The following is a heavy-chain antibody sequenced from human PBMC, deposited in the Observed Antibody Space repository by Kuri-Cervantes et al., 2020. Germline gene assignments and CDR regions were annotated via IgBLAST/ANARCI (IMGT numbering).Heavy chain of an antibody. J-gene: IGHJ4*02. Sequence: ESLKISCTVSGGSISSSSYYWGWNRQPPGKGLEWIGNIYYSGSTYYNPSLKSRVTISVDTSKNQFSLKLSSVTAADTAVYYCARHVEPAGYSYASRCFDYWGQGTLVTVSS. V-gene: IGHV4-39*01. CDR2: IYYSGST. D-gene: IGHD5-18*01. CDR3: ARHVEPAGYSYASRCFDY. CDR1: GGSISSSSYY.